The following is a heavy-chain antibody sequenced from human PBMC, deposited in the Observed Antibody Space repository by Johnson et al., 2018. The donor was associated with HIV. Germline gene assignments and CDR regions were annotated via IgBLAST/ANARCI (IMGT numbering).Heavy chain of an antibody. D-gene: IGHD5-24*01. J-gene: IGHJ3*02. CDR2: IKQDGSEK. V-gene: IGHV3-7*01. CDR1: GFTFSSYW. Sequence: VQLVESGGGLVQPGGSLRLSCAASGFTFSSYWMSWVRQAPGKGLEWVANIKQDGSEKYYVDSMKGRFTISRDNAKNSLYLQMNSLRAEATAVYYCARAGRSGDGYNSNAFDIWGQGTMVTVSS. CDR3: ARAGRSGDGYNSNAFDI.